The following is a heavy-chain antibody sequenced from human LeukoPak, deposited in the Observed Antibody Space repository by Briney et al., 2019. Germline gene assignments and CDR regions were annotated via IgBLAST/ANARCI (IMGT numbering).Heavy chain of an antibody. V-gene: IGHV3-7*01. CDR3: ARVYDSSGNDAFDI. D-gene: IGHD3-22*01. CDR2: IKQDGSEK. J-gene: IGHJ3*02. CDR1: GFTFSSYW. Sequence: PGGSLRLSCAASGFTFSSYWMSWVRQAPGKGLEWVANIKQDGSEKYYVDSVKGRFTISRDNAKNSLYLQMNSLRAEDTAVYYCARVYDSSGNDAFDIWGQGTMVTVSS.